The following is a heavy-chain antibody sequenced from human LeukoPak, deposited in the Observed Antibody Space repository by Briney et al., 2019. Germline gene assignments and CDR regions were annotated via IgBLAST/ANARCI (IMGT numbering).Heavy chain of an antibody. J-gene: IGHJ6*02. CDR2: IHADGTA. D-gene: IGHD2-8*01. CDR1: GGSMSHYY. V-gene: IGHV4-4*07. Sequence: PSETLSLTCTVSGGSMSHYYWSWIRQPAGKGLEWIGRIHADGTAHYNPSLNSRVTMSADTSKNQFSLRLSSVTAADTAVYYCAREGRGVSVGMDVWGQGTTVTVSS. CDR3: AREGRGVSVGMDV.